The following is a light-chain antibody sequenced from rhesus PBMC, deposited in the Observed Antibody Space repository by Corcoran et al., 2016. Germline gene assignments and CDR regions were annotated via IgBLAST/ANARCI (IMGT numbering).Light chain of an antibody. Sequence: DIQMTQSPSSLSASVGDTVTLTCRASQGISSYLAWYQQKPGKAPKPLIYYASSLESGVPSRFSGSGSETEFTLTSSSLQPGDFATYFCQRYDSAPFTFDPGTKLAIK. CDR3: QRYDSAPFT. J-gene: IGKJ3*01. CDR2: YAS. CDR1: QGISSY. V-gene: IGKV1-37*01.